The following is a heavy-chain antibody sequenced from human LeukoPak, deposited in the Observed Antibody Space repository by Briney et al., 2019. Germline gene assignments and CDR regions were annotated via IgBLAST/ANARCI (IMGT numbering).Heavy chain of an antibody. D-gene: IGHD3-10*01. CDR3: AKAIYYYGSGSYSYGMDV. CDR2: ISGSGGST. J-gene: IGHJ6*02. V-gene: IGHV3-23*01. CDR1: GFTFSSYA. Sequence: PGGSLRLSCAASGFTFSSYAMSWVRQAPGKGLEWVSAISGSGGSTYYADSVKGRFTISRDNSKNTPYLQMNSLRAEDTAVYYCAKAIYYYGSGSYSYGMDVWGQGTTVTVSS.